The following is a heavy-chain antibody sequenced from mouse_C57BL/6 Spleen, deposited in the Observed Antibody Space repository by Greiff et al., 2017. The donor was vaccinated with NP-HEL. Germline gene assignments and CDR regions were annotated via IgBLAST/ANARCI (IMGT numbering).Heavy chain of an antibody. J-gene: IGHJ2*01. CDR2: INPSSGYT. V-gene: IGHV1-4*01. CDR3: ARRIYDYPLGY. D-gene: IGHD2-4*01. CDR1: GYTFTSYT. Sequence: QVQLKESGAELARPGASVKMSCKASGYTFTSYTMHWVKQRPGQGLEWIGYINPSSGYTKYNQKFKDKATLTADKSSSTAYMQLSSLTSEDSAVYYCARRIYDYPLGYWGQGTTLTVSS.